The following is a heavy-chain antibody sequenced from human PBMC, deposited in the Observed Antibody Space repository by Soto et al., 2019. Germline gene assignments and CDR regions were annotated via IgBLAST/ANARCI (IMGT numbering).Heavy chain of an antibody. CDR2: IYNSGST. Sequence: PSETLSLTCTVSGDSLRSGDYYWSWIRQPPGKGLEWIGYIYNSGSTYYEPSLRSRLTISEDLSKNQLSLRLTAVTAADAAVYYSPRGVDTMAFDNWGQGTLVTVSS. CDR1: GDSLRSGDYY. D-gene: IGHD2-2*01. CDR3: PRGVDTMAFDN. J-gene: IGHJ5*02. V-gene: IGHV4-30-4*02.